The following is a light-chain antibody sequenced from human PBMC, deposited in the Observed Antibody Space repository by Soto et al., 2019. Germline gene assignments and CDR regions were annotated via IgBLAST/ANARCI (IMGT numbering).Light chain of an antibody. Sequence: QSVLTQPPSASGTPGQRITISCSGSSSNIGSHSVNWYQQLPGTAPKLLIYRSSQRPSGVPDRFSGSKSGTSASLAISGLQSGDEADYYCALWDASLNGPVFGGGTKLTVL. CDR2: RSS. V-gene: IGLV1-44*01. CDR3: ALWDASLNGPV. J-gene: IGLJ3*02. CDR1: SSNIGSHS.